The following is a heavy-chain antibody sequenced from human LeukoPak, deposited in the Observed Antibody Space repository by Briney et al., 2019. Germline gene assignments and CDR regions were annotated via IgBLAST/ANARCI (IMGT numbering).Heavy chain of an antibody. Sequence: PGGSLRLSCVASGFTLSTHAMTWVRRAPGKGLEWVSTIRVTGGSTYYADSVKGRFTISRDNSKNTLYLQMNSLRAEDTAVYYCASRDPCSGSNCHGLGYWGQGTLVTVSS. CDR2: IRVTGGST. D-gene: IGHD2-15*01. CDR1: GFTLSTHA. J-gene: IGHJ4*02. CDR3: ASRDPCSGSNCHGLGY. V-gene: IGHV3-23*01.